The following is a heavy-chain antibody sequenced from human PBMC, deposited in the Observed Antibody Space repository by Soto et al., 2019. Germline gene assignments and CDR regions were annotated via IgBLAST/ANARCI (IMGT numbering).Heavy chain of an antibody. J-gene: IGHJ5*02. CDR2: IIPIFGTA. CDR1: GGTFSSYA. CDR3: ARARSVEMATSWGWFDP. D-gene: IGHD3-16*01. V-gene: IGHV1-69*12. Sequence: QVQLVQSGAEVKKPGSSVKVSCKASGGTFSSYAISWVRQAPGQGLEWMGGIIPIFGTANYAQKFQGRVTSTADESTSTANRELSSLRSEDTAVYYGARARSVEMATSWGWFDPWGQGTLVTVSS.